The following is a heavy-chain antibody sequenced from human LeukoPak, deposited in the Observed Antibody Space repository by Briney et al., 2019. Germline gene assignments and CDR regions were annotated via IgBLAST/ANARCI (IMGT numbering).Heavy chain of an antibody. Sequence: GGSLRLSCAASGFTFSSYSMNWVRQAPGKGLEWVSYISSSSSTIYYADSVKGRFTISRDNAKNSLYLHMNSLRDEDTAVYYCAREGFAGYSSSWYLHFFDYWGQGTLVTVSS. J-gene: IGHJ4*02. CDR2: ISSSSSTI. CDR1: GFTFSSYS. D-gene: IGHD6-13*01. V-gene: IGHV3-48*02. CDR3: AREGFAGYSSSWYLHFFDY.